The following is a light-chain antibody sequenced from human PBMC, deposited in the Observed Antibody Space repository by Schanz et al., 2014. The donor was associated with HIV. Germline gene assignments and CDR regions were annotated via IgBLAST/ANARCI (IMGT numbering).Light chain of an antibody. CDR3: HQYGNSPYT. CDR1: QSVKSNF. V-gene: IGKV3-20*01. J-gene: IGKJ2*01. Sequence: EIVLTQSPGTLSLSPGERGTLSCRASQSVKSNFIGWYQQKPGQAPRLLIYAASSRATDIPDRFSGSGSGTDFTLTISRLEPEDFAVYYCHQYGNSPYTFGQGTRLDI. CDR2: AAS.